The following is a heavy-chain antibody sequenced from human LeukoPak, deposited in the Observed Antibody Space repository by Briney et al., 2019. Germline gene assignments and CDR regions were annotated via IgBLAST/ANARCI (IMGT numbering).Heavy chain of an antibody. V-gene: IGHV3-21*01. J-gene: IGHJ4*02. CDR2: ISSSSSYI. CDR1: GFTFSSYS. CDR3: ARDGRLSNGSDY. Sequence: GGSLRLSCAASGFTFSSYSMNWVRQAPGKGLEWVSSISSSSSYIYYADSVKGRFTISRDNAKNSLYLQMNSLRAEDTAVYYCARDGRLSNGSDYWGQGTLVTVSS. D-gene: IGHD6-19*01.